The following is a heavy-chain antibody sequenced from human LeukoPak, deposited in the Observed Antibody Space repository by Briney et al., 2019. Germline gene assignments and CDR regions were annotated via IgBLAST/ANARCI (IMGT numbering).Heavy chain of an antibody. CDR2: INHSGST. CDR1: GGSFSGYY. D-gene: IGHD2-15*01. J-gene: IGHJ4*02. CDR3: ARAVAGY. Sequence: SETLSITCAVYGGSFSGYYWSWIRQPPGKGLEWIGEINHSGSTNYNPSLKSRVTISVDTSKNQFSLKLSSVTAADTAVYYCARAVAGYWGQGTLVTVSS. V-gene: IGHV4-34*01.